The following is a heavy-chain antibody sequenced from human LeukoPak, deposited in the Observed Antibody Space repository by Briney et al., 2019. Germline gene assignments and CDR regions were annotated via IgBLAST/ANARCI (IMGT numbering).Heavy chain of an antibody. CDR2: ISSSGDAL. V-gene: IGHV3-48*03. D-gene: IGHD5-24*01. J-gene: IGHJ3*02. CDR3: ARESLQDAFDI. Sequence: GGSLRLSCAASGFTFTNYAMSWVRQAPGKGLEWVSYISSSGDALYYADSVKGRFTISRDNAENSLFLQMNSLRAEDTAIYYCARESLQDAFDIWGQGTMVTVSS. CDR1: GFTFTNYA.